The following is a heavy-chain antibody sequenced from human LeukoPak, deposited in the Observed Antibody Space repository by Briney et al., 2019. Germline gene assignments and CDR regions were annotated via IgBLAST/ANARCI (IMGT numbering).Heavy chain of an antibody. CDR3: AKGHSSGWYYFDY. J-gene: IGHJ4*02. CDR2: ISYDGSNK. CDR1: GFTFRSYG. D-gene: IGHD6-19*01. V-gene: IGHV3-30*18. Sequence: GGSLRLSCAASGFTFRSYGMHWVRQAPGKGLEWVAVISYDGSNKYYADSVKGRFTISRDNSKNTLYPQMNSLRAEDTAVYYCAKGHSSGWYYFDYWGQGTLVTVSS.